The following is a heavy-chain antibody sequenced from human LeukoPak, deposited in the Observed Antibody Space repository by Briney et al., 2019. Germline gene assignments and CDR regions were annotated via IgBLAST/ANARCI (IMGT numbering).Heavy chain of an antibody. CDR2: IKQDGSEK. CDR3: ARGTAAAKIDY. J-gene: IGHJ4*02. D-gene: IGHD6-13*01. Sequence: PGGSLRLSCAASGFTFSSYWMSWVRQAPGKGLEWVANIKQDGSEKYYVDSVKGRLTISRDNAKNSLYLQMHTLRAEDTAVYYCARGTAAAKIDYWGQGTLVTVSS. CDR1: GFTFSSYW. V-gene: IGHV3-7*01.